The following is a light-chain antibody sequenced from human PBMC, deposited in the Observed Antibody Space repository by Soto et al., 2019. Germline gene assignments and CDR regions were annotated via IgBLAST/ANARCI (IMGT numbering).Light chain of an antibody. CDR2: DAS. CDR3: QQRTNWAWT. Sequence: EIVLTQSPATLSLSPLEIATLSFMASQSVSSYLAWYQQKPGQAPRLLIYDASNRATGIPARFSASGSGTDFTLTISSLEPEDFAVYYCQQRTNWAWTFGQGTKVDIK. J-gene: IGKJ1*01. V-gene: IGKV3-11*01. CDR1: QSVSSY.